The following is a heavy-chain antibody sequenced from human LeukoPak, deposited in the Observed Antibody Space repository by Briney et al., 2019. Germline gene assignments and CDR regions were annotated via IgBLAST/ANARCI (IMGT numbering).Heavy chain of an antibody. J-gene: IGHJ4*02. V-gene: IGHV3-23*01. Sequence: GGSLRLSCAASGFTFSSYGMSWVRQAPGKGLEWVSAISGSGGSTYYADSVKGRFTISRDNSKNTLYLQMNSLRAEDTAVYYCARGPIPEPLTGYSSSWYVRFGRPYYFDYWGQGTLVTVSS. CDR3: ARGPIPEPLTGYSSSWYVRFGRPYYFDY. CDR2: ISGSGGST. D-gene: IGHD6-13*01. CDR1: GFTFSSYG.